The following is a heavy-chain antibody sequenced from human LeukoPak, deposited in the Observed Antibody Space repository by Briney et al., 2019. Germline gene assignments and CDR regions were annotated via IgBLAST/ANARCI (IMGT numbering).Heavy chain of an antibody. CDR1: GYTFTSYY. Sequence: ASVKASCKASGYTFTSYYMHWVRQAPGQGLEWMGIINPSGGSTSYAQKFQGRVTMTTDTSTSTAYMELRSLRSDDTAVYYCARDSGLRFLEWFLHSDAFDIWGQGTMITVSS. CDR3: ARDSGLRFLEWFLHSDAFDI. V-gene: IGHV1-46*01. CDR2: INPSGGST. J-gene: IGHJ3*02. D-gene: IGHD3-3*01.